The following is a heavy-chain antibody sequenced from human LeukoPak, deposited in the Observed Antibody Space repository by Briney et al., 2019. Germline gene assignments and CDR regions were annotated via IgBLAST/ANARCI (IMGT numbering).Heavy chain of an antibody. J-gene: IGHJ4*02. CDR3: ARVECSSTSCYGNFDY. CDR1: GGTFSSYA. Sequence: SVKVSCTASGGTFSSYAISWVRQAPGQGLEWMGRIIPILGIANYAQKFKGRVTITADKSTSTAYMELSSLRSEDTAVYYCARVECSSTSCYGNFDYWGQGTLVTVSS. CDR2: IIPILGIA. V-gene: IGHV1-69*04. D-gene: IGHD2-2*01.